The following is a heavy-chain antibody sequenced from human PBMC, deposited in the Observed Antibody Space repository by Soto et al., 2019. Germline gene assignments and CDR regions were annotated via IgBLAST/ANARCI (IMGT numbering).Heavy chain of an antibody. CDR3: AKDELRHSYGPPLGY. CDR2: ISGSGGST. CDR1: GFTFSSYA. J-gene: IGHJ4*02. D-gene: IGHD5-18*01. Sequence: GGSLRLSCAASGFTFSSYAMSWVRQAPGKGLEWVSAISGSGGSTYYADSVKGRFTISRDNSKNTLYLQMNSLRAEDTAVYYCAKDELRHSYGPPLGYWGQGTLVTVSS. V-gene: IGHV3-23*01.